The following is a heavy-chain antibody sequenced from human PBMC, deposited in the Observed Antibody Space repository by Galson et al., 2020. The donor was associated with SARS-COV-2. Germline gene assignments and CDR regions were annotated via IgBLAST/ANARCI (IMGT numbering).Heavy chain of an antibody. J-gene: IGHJ6*02. D-gene: IGHD3-10*01. V-gene: IGHV3-48*02. CDR2: ISSSRRTI. Sequence: GESLKIFCVAQGVTFSTHNMNWVRHAPGKGPEWHSYISSSRRTIHYAESVRGRITIPIANANNSLYLQMKSLRDEDAAVYYCARDATPITMVRGVITHYEYYYGMDVWGQGTTVTVSS. CDR3: ARDATPITMVRGVITHYEYYYGMDV. CDR1: GVTFSTHN.